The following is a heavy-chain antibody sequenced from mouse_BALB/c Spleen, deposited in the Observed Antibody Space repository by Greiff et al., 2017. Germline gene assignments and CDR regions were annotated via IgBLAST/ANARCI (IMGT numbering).Heavy chain of an antibody. CDR1: GYSFTSYW. V-gene: IGHV1-5*01. Sequence: EVQLQESGTVLARPGASVKMSCKASGYSFTSYWMHWVKQRPGQGLEWIGAIYPGNSDTSYNQKFKGKAKLTAVTSASTAYMELSSLTNEDSAVYYCARGGLLRLAMDYWGQGTSVTVSS. CDR2: IYPGNSDT. CDR3: ARGGLLRLAMDY. J-gene: IGHJ4*01. D-gene: IGHD1-1*01.